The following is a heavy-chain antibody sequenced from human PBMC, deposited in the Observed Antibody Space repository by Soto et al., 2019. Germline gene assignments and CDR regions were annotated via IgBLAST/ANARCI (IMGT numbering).Heavy chain of an antibody. CDR2: ISGSGGST. CDR1: GFTFSSYA. CDR3: AKDLGDDILTGYYSS. V-gene: IGHV3-23*01. Sequence: EVQLLESGGGLVQPGGSLRLSCAASGFTFSSYAMSWVRQAPGKGLEWVSAISGSGGSTYYADSVKGRFTISRDNSKNTLYLQMISLRAEDTAVYYCAKDLGDDILTGYYSSWGQGTLVTVSS. J-gene: IGHJ4*02. D-gene: IGHD3-9*01.